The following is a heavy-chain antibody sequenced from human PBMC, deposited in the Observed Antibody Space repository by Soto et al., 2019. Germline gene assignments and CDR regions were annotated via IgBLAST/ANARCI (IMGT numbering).Heavy chain of an antibody. J-gene: IGHJ4*02. CDR3: ARHGSY. Sequence: PSETLSLTCTVSGVSITTTSYYWGWIRQPPGKGLEWIGSVYFSGTTYYNPSLKSRVTISVDTSKNHFSLRLSSVTAADTAIYYCARHGSYWGQGTLV. CDR1: GVSITTTSYY. CDR2: VYFSGTT. V-gene: IGHV4-39*01.